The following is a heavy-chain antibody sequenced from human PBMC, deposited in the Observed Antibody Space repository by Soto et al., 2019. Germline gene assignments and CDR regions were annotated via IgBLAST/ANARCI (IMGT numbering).Heavy chain of an antibody. Sequence: LEPIPLTYSVYGGSSDNFGCRWIRQPPGKVLEWVGHIYYGGTTSYNPALKSRVTISLETSKSQFSLRLSSVTAADTAVYYCARLCAYYQSLDPWGPGTLVTVSS. J-gene: IGHJ5*02. D-gene: IGHD3-22*01. V-gene: IGHV4-59*08. CDR3: ARLCAYYQSLDP. CDR1: GGSSDNFG. CDR2: IYYGGTT.